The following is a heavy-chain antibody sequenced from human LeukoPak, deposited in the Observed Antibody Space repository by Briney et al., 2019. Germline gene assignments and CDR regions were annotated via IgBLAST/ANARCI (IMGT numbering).Heavy chain of an antibody. CDR3: ARRYTDSSEGFDY. Sequence: ASVKVSCKASGYTFTGYYMHWVRQAPGQGLEWMGWINPNSGGTNYAQKFQGRVTMTRDTSISTAYMDLSRLRSDDTAVYYCARRYTDSSEGFDYWGQGTLVTVSS. CDR1: GYTFTGYY. J-gene: IGHJ4*02. CDR2: INPNSGGT. V-gene: IGHV1-2*02. D-gene: IGHD6-6*01.